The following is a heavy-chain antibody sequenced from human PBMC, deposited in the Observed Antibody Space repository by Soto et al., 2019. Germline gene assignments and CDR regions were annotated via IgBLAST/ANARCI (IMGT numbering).Heavy chain of an antibody. CDR3: ARVLLLWFGESPGWFDP. J-gene: IGHJ5*02. V-gene: IGHV4-31*03. CDR1: GGSISSGGYY. Sequence: QVQLQESRPGLVKPSQTLSLTCTVSGGSISSGGYYWSWIRQHPGKGLEWLGYIYYSGSTYYNPSLKSRVTISVDTSKNQFSLKLSSVTAADTAVYYCARVLLLWFGESPGWFDPWGQGTLVTVAS. CDR2: IYYSGST. D-gene: IGHD3-10*01.